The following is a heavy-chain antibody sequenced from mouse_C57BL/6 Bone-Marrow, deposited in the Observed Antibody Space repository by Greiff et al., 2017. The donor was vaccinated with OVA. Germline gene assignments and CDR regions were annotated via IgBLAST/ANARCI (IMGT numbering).Heavy chain of an antibody. CDR3: ARGGASPFAY. CDR2: INPSTGGT. D-gene: IGHD1-1*02. V-gene: IGHV1-42*01. Sequence: EVQLQQSGPELVKPGASVKISCKASGYSFTGYYMNWVKQSPEKSLEWIGEINPSTGGTTYNQTFKAKATLTVDKSSSTAYMQLKSLTSDDSAIYYCARGGASPFAYWGQGTLVAVSA. J-gene: IGHJ3*01. CDR1: GYSFTGYY.